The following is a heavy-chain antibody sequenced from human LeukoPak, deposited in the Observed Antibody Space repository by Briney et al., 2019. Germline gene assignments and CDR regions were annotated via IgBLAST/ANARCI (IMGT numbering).Heavy chain of an antibody. D-gene: IGHD5-18*01. J-gene: IGHJ4*02. V-gene: IGHV4-30-2*01. CDR3: ARGAFGQLWPEFDY. CDR2: IFHNGHT. CDR1: GGSINSGDSY. Sequence: PSQTLSLTCTVSGGSINSGDSYWSWIRQPPGKGLEWIGYIFHNGHTYYNPSLKSRVTMSVGTSKNQFSLKLSSVTAADTAVYYCARGAFGQLWPEFDYWGQGTLVTVSS.